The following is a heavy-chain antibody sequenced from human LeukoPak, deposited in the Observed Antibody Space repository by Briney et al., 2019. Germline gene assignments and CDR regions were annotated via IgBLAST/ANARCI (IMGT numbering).Heavy chain of an antibody. CDR2: INPSGGST. CDR3: ARDLGGYCSGGSCSGAGWFDP. J-gene: IGHJ5*02. D-gene: IGHD2-15*01. CDR1: GYTFTSYY. Sequence: ASVKVSCKASGYTFTSYYMHWVRQAPGQGLEWMGIINPSGGSTSYAQKFQGRVTMTRDTSTSTVYMELSSLRSEDTAVYYCARDLGGYCSGGSCSGAGWFDPWGQGTLVTVSS. V-gene: IGHV1-46*01.